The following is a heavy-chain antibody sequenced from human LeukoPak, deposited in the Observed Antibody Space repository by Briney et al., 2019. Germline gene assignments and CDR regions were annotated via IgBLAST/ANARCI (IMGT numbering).Heavy chain of an antibody. J-gene: IGHJ4*02. D-gene: IGHD2-8*01. V-gene: IGHV1-24*01. Sequence: ASVKVSCKVSGYTLTELSIHWVRQAPGKGLEWMEGFDPEDGERVYAQKFRDRLTMTEDTSTDTAYMVLSSLRSEDTAVYYCVIPKTGWSDAFNYWGQGTLVTVSS. CDR1: GYTLTELS. CDR3: VIPKTGWSDAFNY. CDR2: FDPEDGER.